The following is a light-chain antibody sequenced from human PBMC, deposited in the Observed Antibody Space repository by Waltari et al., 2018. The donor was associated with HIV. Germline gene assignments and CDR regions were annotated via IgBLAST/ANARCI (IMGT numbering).Light chain of an antibody. V-gene: IGLV1-40*01. CDR2: GNS. J-gene: IGLJ2*01. CDR1: DSNIGAGDD. CDR3: QSYDVTLSGPLV. Sequence: QSVLTQPPSVSGAPGQRVTISCTGSDSNIGAGDDVHWYQPLPGTAPKLLIYGNSNRPSGVPDRFSGSRSGTSASLAITGLQAEDEADYYCQSYDVTLSGPLVFGGGTKLTVL.